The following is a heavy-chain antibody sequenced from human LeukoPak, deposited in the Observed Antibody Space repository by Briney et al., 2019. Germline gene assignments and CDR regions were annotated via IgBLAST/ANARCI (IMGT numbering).Heavy chain of an antibody. V-gene: IGHV3-23*01. CDR3: ARAKNEMHN. CDR1: GFTFSSYA. Sequence: GGSLRLSCAASGFTFSSYAMSWVRQAPGKGLEWVSAISGSGGSTYYADSVKGRFTISRDNSKNTLYLQMNSLRAGDTTVYYCARAKNEMHNWGQGTLVTASS. D-gene: IGHD1-1*01. J-gene: IGHJ4*02. CDR2: ISGSGGST.